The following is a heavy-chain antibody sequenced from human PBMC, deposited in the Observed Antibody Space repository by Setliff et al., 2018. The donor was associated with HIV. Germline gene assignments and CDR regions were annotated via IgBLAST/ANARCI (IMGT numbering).Heavy chain of an antibody. CDR1: GGTFSSYA. J-gene: IGHJ5*02. V-gene: IGHV1-69*13. CDR2: IIPIFGTA. D-gene: IGHD3-3*01. Sequence: SVKVSCKASGGTFSSYAISWVRQAPGQGLEWMGGIIPIFGTANYAQKFQDRVTITADESTSTAYMELSSLRSGDTALYYCAVREITIFGAPRGFDPWGQGTPVTVSS. CDR3: AVREITIFGAPRGFDP.